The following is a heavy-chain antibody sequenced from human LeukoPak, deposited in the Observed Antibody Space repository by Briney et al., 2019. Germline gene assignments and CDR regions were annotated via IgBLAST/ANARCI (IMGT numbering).Heavy chain of an antibody. CDR2: ISRSSSTI. Sequence: AGSLRLSCAASTFTFSSYSMNWVRQAPGKGLEWVSYISRSSSTIYYGDSVKGRFTISRDNAKNSLYLQMNSLRAEDTAVYYCAELGITMIGGVWGKGTTVTISS. D-gene: IGHD3-10*02. V-gene: IGHV3-48*04. CDR3: AELGITMIGGV. CDR1: TFTFSSYS. J-gene: IGHJ6*04.